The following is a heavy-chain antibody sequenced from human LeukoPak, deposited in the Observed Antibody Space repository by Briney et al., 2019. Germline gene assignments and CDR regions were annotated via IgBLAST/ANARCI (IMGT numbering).Heavy chain of an antibody. Sequence: SVKVSCKASGGTFSSYAISWVRQAPGQGLEWMGGIIPIFGTANYAQKFQGRVTITTDESTSTAYMELSSLRSEDTAVYYCARGEGDMGSGYDSSFDYWGQGTLVTVSS. CDR1: GGTFSSYA. J-gene: IGHJ4*02. V-gene: IGHV1-69*05. CDR2: IIPIFGTA. CDR3: ARGEGDMGSGYDSSFDY. D-gene: IGHD5-12*01.